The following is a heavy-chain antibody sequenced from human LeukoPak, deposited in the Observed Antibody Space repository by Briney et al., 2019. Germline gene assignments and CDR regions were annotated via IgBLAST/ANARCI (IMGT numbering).Heavy chain of an antibody. J-gene: IGHJ4*02. CDR1: GFTFSSYA. CDR2: ISYDGSNK. CDR3: AKTDDYGDPGDY. D-gene: IGHD4-17*01. Sequence: QPGRSLRLSCAASGFTFSSYAMHWVRQAPGKGLEWVAVISYDGSNKYYADSVKGRFTISRDNSKNTLYLQMNSLRAEDTAVYYCAKTDDYGDPGDYWGQGTLVTVSS. V-gene: IGHV3-30-3*02.